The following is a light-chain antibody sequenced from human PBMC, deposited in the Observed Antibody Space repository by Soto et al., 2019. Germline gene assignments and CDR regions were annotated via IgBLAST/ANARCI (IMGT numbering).Light chain of an antibody. CDR2: DVS. V-gene: IGLV2-14*01. Sequence: QSALTQPASVSGSPGQSITISCTGTSSDGGGYNYVSWYQQHPGKAPNLMIYDVSNRPSGVSNRFSGSKSGNTASLTISGLQAEDEADYYCRAYTSSSALVVFGGGTKLTVL. CDR3: RAYTSSSALVV. J-gene: IGLJ2*01. CDR1: SSDGGGYNY.